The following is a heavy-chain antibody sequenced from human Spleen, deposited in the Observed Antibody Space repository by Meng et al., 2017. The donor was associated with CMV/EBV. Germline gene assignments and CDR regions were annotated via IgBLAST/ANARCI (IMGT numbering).Heavy chain of an antibody. CDR2: INPNSGGT. CDR3: ARGGGKTYYDFWRGYYMN. Sequence: TCTGQDIHWVRQAPGHGLEWMGWINPNSGGTNYEQKFQSRVTMTRDTSISTAYMELSSLRADDTGVYYCARGGGKTYYDFWRGYYMNWGQGTLVTVSS. CDR1: TCTGQD. V-gene: IGHV1-2*02. J-gene: IGHJ4*02. D-gene: IGHD3-3*01.